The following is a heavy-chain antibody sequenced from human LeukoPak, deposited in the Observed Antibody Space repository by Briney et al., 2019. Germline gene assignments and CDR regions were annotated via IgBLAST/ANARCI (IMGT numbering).Heavy chain of an antibody. CDR1: GGTFSSYA. V-gene: IGHV1-69*01. D-gene: IGHD3-3*01. Sequence: ASVKVSCKASGGTFSSYAISWVRQAPGQGLEWMGGIIPIFGTANYAQKSQGRVTITADESTSTAYMELSSLRSEDTAVYYCARELRFLEWLLQGYNWFDPWGQGTLVTVSS. CDR2: IIPIFGTA. J-gene: IGHJ5*02. CDR3: ARELRFLEWLLQGYNWFDP.